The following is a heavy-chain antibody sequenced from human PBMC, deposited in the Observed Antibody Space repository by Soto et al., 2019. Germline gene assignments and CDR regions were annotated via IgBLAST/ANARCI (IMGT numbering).Heavy chain of an antibody. J-gene: IGHJ4*02. CDR1: GFTFSTYW. Sequence: GGSLRLSCVGSGFTFSTYWMNWVRQAPGKGLEWVADVNPDGNVGTYVDSVRGRFTTSRDNAKNSLYLQMNSLRAEGTAVYYCARRITIFGVDLDYWGQGTLVTVSS. V-gene: IGHV3-7*03. D-gene: IGHD3-3*01. CDR3: ARRITIFGVDLDY. CDR2: VNPDGNVG.